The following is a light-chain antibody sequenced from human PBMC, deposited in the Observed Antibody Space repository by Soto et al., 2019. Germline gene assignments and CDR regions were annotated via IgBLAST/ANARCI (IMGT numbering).Light chain of an antibody. Sequence: EIVLTQSPGTLSLSPGATATLSCRASQSVSNNYLAWFQQKPGQAPRLLIYGTSSTATGIPDRFSGSGSGTDFTLTISRLEPEDFAVYYCHHYGVSPIYTFGPGTKVDFK. CDR1: QSVSNNY. CDR3: HHYGVSPIYT. V-gene: IGKV3-20*01. CDR2: GTS. J-gene: IGKJ3*01.